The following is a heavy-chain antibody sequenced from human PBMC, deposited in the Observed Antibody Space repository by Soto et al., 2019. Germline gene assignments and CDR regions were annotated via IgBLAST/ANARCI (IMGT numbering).Heavy chain of an antibody. J-gene: IGHJ6*02. Sequence: GASVTVSCKASGYTFTSYYMHWVRQAPGQGLEWMGIINPSGGSTSYAQKFQGRVTMTRDTSTSTVYMELSSLRSEDTAVYYCARDLIAAAGMPYYYYGMDVWGQGTTVTVSS. D-gene: IGHD6-13*01. CDR1: GYTFTSYY. V-gene: IGHV1-46*01. CDR2: INPSGGST. CDR3: ARDLIAAAGMPYYYYGMDV.